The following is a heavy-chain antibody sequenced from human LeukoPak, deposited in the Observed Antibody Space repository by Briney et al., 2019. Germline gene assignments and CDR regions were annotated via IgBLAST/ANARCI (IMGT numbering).Heavy chain of an antibody. D-gene: IGHD2-15*01. CDR2: IYTSGST. J-gene: IGHJ5*02. CDR3: AREPRYCSGGSCYPDNWFDP. V-gene: IGHV4-4*07. Sequence: SETLSLTCTVSGGSISSYYWSWIRQPAGKGLEWIGRIYTSGSTNYNPSLKCRVTMSVDTSKNQFSLKLSSVTAADTAVYYCAREPRYCSGGSCYPDNWFDPWGQGTLVTVSS. CDR1: GGSISSYY.